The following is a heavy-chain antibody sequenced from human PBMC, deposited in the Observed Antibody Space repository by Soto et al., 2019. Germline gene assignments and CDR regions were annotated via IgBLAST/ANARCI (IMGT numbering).Heavy chain of an antibody. CDR3: ARGSSGPGLDYYYYGMDV. Sequence: GGSLRLSCAASGFTFSDYYMSWIRQAPGKWLEWVSYISSSGSTIYYADSVKGRFTISRDNAKNSLYLQMNSLRAEDTAVYYCARGSSGPGLDYYYYGMDVWGQGXTVTVYS. J-gene: IGHJ6*02. CDR2: ISSSGSTI. CDR1: GFTFSDYY. D-gene: IGHD6-19*01. V-gene: IGHV3-11*01.